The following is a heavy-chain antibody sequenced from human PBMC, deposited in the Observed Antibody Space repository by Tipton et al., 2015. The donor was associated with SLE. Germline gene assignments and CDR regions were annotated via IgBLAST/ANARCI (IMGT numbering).Heavy chain of an antibody. CDR1: GGSIATSSNY. V-gene: IGHV4-39*01. Sequence: TLSLTCTVSGGSIATSSNYWGWIRQTPGKGLEWIGNMYHSGSIYYNPSLKSRVTISVDTSKNQFSLKLSSVTAADTAVYYCATGLYYYDTSAYYYWGQGALVTVSS. CDR3: ATGLYYYDTSAYYY. D-gene: IGHD3-22*01. J-gene: IGHJ4*02. CDR2: MYHSGSI.